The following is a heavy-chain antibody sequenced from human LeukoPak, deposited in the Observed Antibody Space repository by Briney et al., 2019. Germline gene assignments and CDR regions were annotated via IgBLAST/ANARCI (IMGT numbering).Heavy chain of an antibody. Sequence: SGTLSLTCTVSGGSISSGGYYWSWIRQHPGKGLEWIGYIYYSGSTYYNPSLKSRVTISVDTSKNQFSLKLSSVTAADTAVYYCAREADYYDSSGYLPYYYYGMDVWGQGTTVTVSS. J-gene: IGHJ6*02. CDR2: IYYSGST. V-gene: IGHV4-31*03. D-gene: IGHD3-22*01. CDR3: AREADYYDSSGYLPYYYYGMDV. CDR1: GGSISSGGYY.